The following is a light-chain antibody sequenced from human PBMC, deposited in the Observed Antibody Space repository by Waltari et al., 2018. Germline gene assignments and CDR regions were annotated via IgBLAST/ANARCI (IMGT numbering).Light chain of an antibody. CDR1: SSDVGSYNL. J-gene: IGLJ2*01. CDR3: CSYAGSSTFEV. V-gene: IGLV2-23*03. CDR2: EGS. Sequence: QSALTQPASVSGSPGQSITISCTGTSSDVGSYNLVSWSQQHPGKAPKLMIYEGSKRPSGVSTRFSCSKSGNTASLRISGLQAEDEADYYCCSYAGSSTFEVFGGGTKLTVL.